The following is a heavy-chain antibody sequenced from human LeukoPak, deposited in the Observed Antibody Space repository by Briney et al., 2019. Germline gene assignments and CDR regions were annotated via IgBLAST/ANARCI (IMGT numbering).Heavy chain of an antibody. V-gene: IGHV3-64*04. D-gene: IGHD2-15*01. CDR2: IFSNADIT. CDR3: AKSGRVDRAYCSGGSCQYYFDY. J-gene: IGHJ4*02. Sequence: GGSLRLSCSASGFTISTYPMHWVRQAPGKGLEYVSTIFSNADITSYAASVKGRFTTSRDDSKNTVYLQMNSLRAEDTAVYYCAKSGRVDRAYCSGGSCQYYFDYWGQGTLVTVSS. CDR1: GFTISTYP.